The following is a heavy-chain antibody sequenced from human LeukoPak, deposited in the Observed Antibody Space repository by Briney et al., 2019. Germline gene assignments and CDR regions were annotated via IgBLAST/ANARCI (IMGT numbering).Heavy chain of an antibody. CDR1: GFTFNSYW. V-gene: IGHV3-74*01. CDR2: INNDGSTT. J-gene: IGHJ5*02. CDR3: ARGYSSSWYNWLDP. Sequence: PRGSLRVSCAASGFTFNSYWMHWVRQAAGRGLVWVSQINNDGSTTRYADCVKGGFTISRDNAENTLYLQMNSLRAEGAAVYYCARGYSSSWYNWLDPWGQGTLVTVSS. D-gene: IGHD6-13*01.